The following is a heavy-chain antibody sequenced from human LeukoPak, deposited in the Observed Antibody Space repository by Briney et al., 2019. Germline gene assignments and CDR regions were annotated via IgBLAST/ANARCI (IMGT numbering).Heavy chain of an antibody. V-gene: IGHV3-9*01. CDR1: GFTFDDYA. D-gene: IGHD3-22*01. Sequence: GGSLRLSCAASGFTFDDYAMHWVRQAPGKGLEWVSGISWNSGSIGYADSVKGRFTISRDNAKNSLYLQMNSLRAEDTALYYCAKDKPPYYYDSSGSYYFDYWGQGTLVTVSS. J-gene: IGHJ4*02. CDR3: AKDKPPYYYDSSGSYYFDY. CDR2: ISWNSGSI.